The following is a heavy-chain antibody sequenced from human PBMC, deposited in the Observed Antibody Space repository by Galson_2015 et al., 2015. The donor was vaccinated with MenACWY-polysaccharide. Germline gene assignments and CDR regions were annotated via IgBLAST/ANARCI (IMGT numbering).Heavy chain of an antibody. CDR2: IHSSGTT. J-gene: IGHJ4*02. V-gene: IGHV4-39*01. CDR3: ARFLYYDSSAFYFDY. CDR1: GGSVTSRSYY. D-gene: IGHD3-22*01. Sequence: SETLSLTCTVSGGSVTSRSYYWSWIRQSPGKGLEWIGSIHSSGTTFYNPSHKSRVTISGDASRLQFSLTLMSVTAADTATYFCARFLYYDSSAFYFDYWGQGALVTVSS.